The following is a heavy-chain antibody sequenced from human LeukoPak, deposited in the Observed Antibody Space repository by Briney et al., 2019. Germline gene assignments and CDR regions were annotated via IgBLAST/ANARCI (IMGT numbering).Heavy chain of an antibody. V-gene: IGHV4-38-2*02. J-gene: IGHJ4*02. CDR1: GDSISSGYY. D-gene: IGHD2-15*01. CDR3: ARDRYCSGGSCYSAPPTLFDY. Sequence: PSETLSLTCTVSGDSISSGYYWGWLRQPPGKGLEWIGSIFHSGNTYYNPSLKSRVTISVDTSKNQFSLRLSSVTAADTAVYYCARDRYCSGGSCYSAPPTLFDYWGQGTLVTVSS. CDR2: IFHSGNT.